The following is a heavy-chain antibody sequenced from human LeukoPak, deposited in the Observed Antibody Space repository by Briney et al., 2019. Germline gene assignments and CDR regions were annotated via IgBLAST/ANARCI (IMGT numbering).Heavy chain of an antibody. Sequence: GGSLRLSCAASGFTFSSYATHWVRQAPGKGLEWVAVISYDGSNKFYADSVKGRFTISRDNSKNTLYLQMNSLRAEDTALYYCARKRMQKQWLLIGSFDYWGQGTLVTVSS. J-gene: IGHJ4*02. D-gene: IGHD6-19*01. CDR1: GFTFSSYA. CDR2: ISYDGSNK. CDR3: ARKRMQKQWLLIGSFDY. V-gene: IGHV3-30-3*01.